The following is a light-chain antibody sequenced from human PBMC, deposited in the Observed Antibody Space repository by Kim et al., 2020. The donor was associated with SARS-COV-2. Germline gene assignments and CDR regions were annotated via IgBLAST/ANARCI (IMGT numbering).Light chain of an antibody. CDR2: DSS. V-gene: IGKV3-11*01. CDR1: QSVSTY. J-gene: IGKJ1*01. CDR3: QQRNNGPSRRT. Sequence: EIVLTQSPATLSLSPGERATLSCRASQSVSTYLSWYQQRPGQAPRLLIYDSSNRATGILARFSGSGSGTDFTLTISSLEPEDFAVYYCQQRNNGPSRRTFGQGTKVDIK.